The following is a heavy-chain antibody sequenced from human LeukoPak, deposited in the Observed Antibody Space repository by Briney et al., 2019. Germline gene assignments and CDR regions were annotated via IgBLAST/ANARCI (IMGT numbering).Heavy chain of an antibody. J-gene: IGHJ2*01. D-gene: IGHD6-13*01. CDR1: GGSISSYY. CDR2: IYYSGST. V-gene: IGHV4-59*01. CDR3: ARVSSSWYQDWYFDL. Sequence: PSETLSLTCTVSGGSISSYYWSWIRQPPGKGLEWIGYIYYSGSTNYNPSLKSRVTISVDTSKNQFSLKLSSVTAADTAVYYCARVSSSWYQDWYFDLWGHGTVVTVSS.